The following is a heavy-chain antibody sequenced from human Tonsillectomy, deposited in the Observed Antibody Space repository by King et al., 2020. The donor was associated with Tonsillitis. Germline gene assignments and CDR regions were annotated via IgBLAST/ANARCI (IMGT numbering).Heavy chain of an antibody. CDR1: GFTFVDFE. Sequence: VQLVESGGTLVQPGRSLTLSCRTSGFTFVDFEMGWFRQAPGKGLEWVGFIREIAYGGTAEYAASVKGRFIISRDDSEGIAYLHMSSLQTDDTGVYYCAREGYSKSWVYWGQGSLVIVSS. CDR2: IREIAYGGTA. J-gene: IGHJ4*02. V-gene: IGHV3-49*03. CDR3: AREGYSKSWVY. D-gene: IGHD6-13*01.